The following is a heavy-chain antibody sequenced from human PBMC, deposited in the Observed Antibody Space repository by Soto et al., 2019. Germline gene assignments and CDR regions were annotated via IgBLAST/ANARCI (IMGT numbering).Heavy chain of an antibody. CDR3: ARLEGLATISYYFDY. CDR2: IYYRGNT. V-gene: IGHV4-39*01. CDR1: GDSINSDNYY. D-gene: IGHD3-9*01. Sequence: QLQLQESGPGLVKPSETLSLTCSVSGDSINSDNYYWGWIRQPPGKGLEWIGSIYYRGNTYYNPSLKTRVTISLDKSKCQFPLKLNSVTAADSAVYFCARLEGLATISYYFDYWGQGTLVTVSS. J-gene: IGHJ4*02.